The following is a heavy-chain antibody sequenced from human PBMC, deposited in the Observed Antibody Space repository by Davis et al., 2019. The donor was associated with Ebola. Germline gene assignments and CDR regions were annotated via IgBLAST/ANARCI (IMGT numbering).Heavy chain of an antibody. D-gene: IGHD3-22*01. CDR2: IKSKTDGGTT. J-gene: IGHJ4*02. CDR3: TTEAMIVVVPNGY. V-gene: IGHV3-15*01. CDR1: GFIFSNAW. Sequence: GESLKISCAGSGFIFSNAWMSWVRQAPGKGLEWVGRIKSKTDGGTTDYAAPVKGRFTISRDDSKNTLYLQMNSLKTEDTAVYYCTTEAMIVVVPNGYWGQGTLVTVSS.